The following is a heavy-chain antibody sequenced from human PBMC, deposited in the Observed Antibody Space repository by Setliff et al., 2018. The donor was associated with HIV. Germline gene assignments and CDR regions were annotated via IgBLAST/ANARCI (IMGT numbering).Heavy chain of an antibody. Sequence: ASVKVSCKASGYTFTTYAIHWVRQAPGQRLEFMGWINAGNGNTKYSQRFQGRVTITIDTSASTAYMELSSLRSEDTAVYYCARFRKFQLVGALDYWGQGTLVTVSS. CDR1: GYTFTTYA. J-gene: IGHJ4*02. V-gene: IGHV1-3*01. D-gene: IGHD1-26*01. CDR2: INAGNGNT. CDR3: ARFRKFQLVGALDY.